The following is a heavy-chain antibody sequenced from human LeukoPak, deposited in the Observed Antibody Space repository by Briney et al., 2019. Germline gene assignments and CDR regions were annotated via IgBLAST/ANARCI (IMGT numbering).Heavy chain of an antibody. V-gene: IGHV3-11*04. CDR2: ISSSGSTI. D-gene: IGHD3-10*02. CDR3: AELGITMIGGV. J-gene: IGHJ6*04. CDR1: GFIFSDYY. Sequence: GGSLRLSCAGSGFIFSDYYMSWLRQSPGKGLEWVSYISSSGSTIYYADSVKGRFTISRDNAKNSLYLQMNSLRAEDTAVYYCAELGITMIGGVWGKGTTVTISS.